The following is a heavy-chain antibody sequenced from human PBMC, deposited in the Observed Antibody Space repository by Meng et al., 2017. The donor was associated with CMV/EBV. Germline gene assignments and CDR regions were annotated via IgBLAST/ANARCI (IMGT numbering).Heavy chain of an antibody. D-gene: IGHD5-24*01. Sequence: GESLKISCAASGFTFSSYSMNWVRQAPGKGLERVSSISSSSSYKYYADSVKGRFTISRDNAKNSLYLQMNSLRAEDTAVYYCAREKDGYNPYNYGMDVWGQGTTVTVSS. CDR3: AREKDGYNPYNYGMDV. CDR2: ISSSSSYK. CDR1: GFTFSSYS. V-gene: IGHV3-21*01. J-gene: IGHJ6*02.